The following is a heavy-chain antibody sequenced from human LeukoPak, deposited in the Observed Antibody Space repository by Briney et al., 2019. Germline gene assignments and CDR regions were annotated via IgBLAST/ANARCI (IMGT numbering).Heavy chain of an antibody. Sequence: ASVKVSCKASGYTFTGYYMHWVRQAPGQGLEWMGWINPNSGGTNYAQKFQGRVTMTRDTSISTAYMELSRLRSDDTAVYYCARYYGDYGNHDAFDIWGQGTMVTVSS. J-gene: IGHJ3*02. D-gene: IGHD4-17*01. V-gene: IGHV1-2*02. CDR2: INPNSGGT. CDR3: ARYYGDYGNHDAFDI. CDR1: GYTFTGYY.